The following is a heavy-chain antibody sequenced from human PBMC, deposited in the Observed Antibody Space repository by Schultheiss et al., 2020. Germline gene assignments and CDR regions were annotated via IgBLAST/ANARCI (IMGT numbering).Heavy chain of an antibody. D-gene: IGHD6-13*01. V-gene: IGHV2-5*08. J-gene: IGHJ6*02. CDR1: GFSLSTSGMC. CDR2: IDWDDDK. Sequence: SGPTLVKPTQTLTLTCTFSGFSLSTSGMCVSWIRQPPGKALEWLARIDWDDDKRYSPSLKSRLTITKDTSKNQVVLTMTNMDPVDTATYYCARSGAAAGTANYYYYYGMDVWGQGTTVTVSS. CDR3: ARSGAAAGTANYYYYYGMDV.